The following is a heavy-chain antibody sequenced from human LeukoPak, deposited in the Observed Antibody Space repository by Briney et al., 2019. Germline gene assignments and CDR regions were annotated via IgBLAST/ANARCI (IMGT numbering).Heavy chain of an antibody. CDR2: ISGSGGST. CDR1: GFTFSSYA. CDR3: ANHIACSSNSCYGVTGVYNAFDY. V-gene: IGHV3-23*01. Sequence: GGSLRLSCAASGFTFSSYAMSWVRQAPGKGLEWVSAISGSGGSTYYADSVKGRFTISRDNSKNTLYLQMNSLRAEDTAVYYCANHIACSSNSCYGVTGVYNAFDYWGQGTLVTVSS. J-gene: IGHJ4*02. D-gene: IGHD2-2*01.